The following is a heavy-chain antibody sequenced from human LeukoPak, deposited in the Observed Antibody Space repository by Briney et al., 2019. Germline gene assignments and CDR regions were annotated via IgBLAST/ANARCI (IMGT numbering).Heavy chain of an antibody. J-gene: IGHJ4*02. Sequence: AISGSGGSTYYADSVKGRFTISRDNSKNTLYLQVNSLRAEDTAVYYCAKSDTSSSGYFDYWGQGTLVTVSS. V-gene: IGHV3-23*01. D-gene: IGHD6-6*01. CDR3: AKSDTSSSGYFDY. CDR2: ISGSGGST.